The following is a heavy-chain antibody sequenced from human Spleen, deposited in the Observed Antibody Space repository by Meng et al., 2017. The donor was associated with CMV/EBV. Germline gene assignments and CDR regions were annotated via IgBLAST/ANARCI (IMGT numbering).Heavy chain of an antibody. D-gene: IGHD2-2*01. CDR1: GYTFTTYG. J-gene: IGHJ5*02. V-gene: IGHV1-18*01. CDR2: ISTYNGNT. Sequence: ASVKVSCKASGYTFTTYGVSWVRQAPGQGLEWMGWISTYNGNTNYAQKVQGRVTMTTDTSTSTAYMDLRSLRSDDTAVYYCAKGQYQLLSRFDPWGQGTLVTVSS. CDR3: AKGQYQLLSRFDP.